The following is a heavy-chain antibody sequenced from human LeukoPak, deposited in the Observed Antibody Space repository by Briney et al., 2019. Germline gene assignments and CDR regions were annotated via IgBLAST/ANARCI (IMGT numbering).Heavy chain of an antibody. Sequence: PSETLSLTCTVSGYSISSGYYWGWIRQPPGKGLEWIGSIYHSGSTYYNPSLKSRVTISVDTSKNQFSLKLSSVTAADTAVYYCARQRYGGWFDYWGQGTLVTVSS. V-gene: IGHV4-38-2*02. CDR3: ARQRYGGWFDY. CDR1: GYSISSGYY. J-gene: IGHJ4*02. CDR2: IYHSGST. D-gene: IGHD4-23*01.